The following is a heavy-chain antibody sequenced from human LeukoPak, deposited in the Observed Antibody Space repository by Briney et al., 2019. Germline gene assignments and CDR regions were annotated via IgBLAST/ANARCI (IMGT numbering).Heavy chain of an antibody. V-gene: IGHV4-59*08. D-gene: IGHD6-13*01. CDR2: IYYSGSA. Sequence: NPSETLSLTCTVSGGSISTFYWSWIRQPPGRGLEWIGYIYYSGSAKYNPSLKSRVAISVDTSKSQFSLKLSSVTAADTAVYYCARLIGSSWYRTGFDPWGQGTLVTVSS. CDR3: ARLIGSSWYRTGFDP. CDR1: GGSISTFY. J-gene: IGHJ5*02.